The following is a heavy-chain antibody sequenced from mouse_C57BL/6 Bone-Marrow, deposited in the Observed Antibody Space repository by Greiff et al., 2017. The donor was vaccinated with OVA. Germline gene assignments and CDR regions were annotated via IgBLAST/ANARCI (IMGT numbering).Heavy chain of an antibody. Sequence: QVQLQQPGAELVMPGASVKLSCKASGYTFTSYWMHWVKQRPGQGLEWIGEIDPTYSYTNYTQKVKGKSPLTVDKSYSTAYMPLSSLTSEDSAVSYCAIRGGYFYYWGQGTTLTVSS. CDR1: GYTFTSYW. J-gene: IGHJ2*01. V-gene: IGHV1-69*01. CDR3: AIRGGYFYY. CDR2: IDPTYSYT.